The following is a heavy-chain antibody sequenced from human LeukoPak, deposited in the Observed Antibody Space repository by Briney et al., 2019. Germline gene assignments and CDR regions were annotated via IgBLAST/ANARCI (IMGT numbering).Heavy chain of an antibody. J-gene: IGHJ4*02. CDR1: GFTFDDYA. Sequence: PGGSLRLSCAASGFTFDDYAMHWVRQAPGKGLEWVSHISGDGGSTYYAESVKGRFTISRDNSKNSLYLQMNSLRTEDTALYYCAKDIATSSGFDYWGQGTLVTVSS. D-gene: IGHD6-19*01. CDR3: AKDIATSSGFDY. V-gene: IGHV3-43*02. CDR2: ISGDGGST.